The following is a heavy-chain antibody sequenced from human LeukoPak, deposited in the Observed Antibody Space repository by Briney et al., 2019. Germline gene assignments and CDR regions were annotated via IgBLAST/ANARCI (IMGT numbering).Heavy chain of an antibody. D-gene: IGHD3-10*01. CDR2: INRDGSEE. J-gene: IGHJ4*02. Sequence: PGGSLRLSCAASGITFRNFWMTWVRQAPGKGLEWVANINRDGSEEYYVGSVKVRFTISRDNAKNSLFLQMNSLSGEDTAVYYCARHYYGSGRIVDWGQGTLVTVSS. V-gene: IGHV3-7*01. CDR1: GITFRNFW. CDR3: ARHYYGSGRIVD.